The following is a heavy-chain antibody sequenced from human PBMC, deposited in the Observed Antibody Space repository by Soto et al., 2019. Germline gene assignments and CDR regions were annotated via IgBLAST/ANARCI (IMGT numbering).Heavy chain of an antibody. D-gene: IGHD3-9*01. Sequence: QVQLQKSGPGLVKPSQTLSLTFTVSGGSISSGGYYWSWIRQHTGKGLEWIGYIYYSGSTYYNPSLKSRVTISVDTSKNQFSLKLSSVTSADTAVYYCAVKYYAFLTGFFHTAKKPHMDVWGKGTTVTVFS. CDR2: IYYSGST. V-gene: IGHV4-31*03. J-gene: IGHJ6*03. CDR1: GGSISSGGYY. CDR3: AVKYYAFLTGFFHTAKKPHMDV.